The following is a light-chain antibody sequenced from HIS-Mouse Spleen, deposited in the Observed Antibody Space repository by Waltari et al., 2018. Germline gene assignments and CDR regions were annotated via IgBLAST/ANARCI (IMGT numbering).Light chain of an antibody. CDR3: SSYTSSSTLTWV. Sequence: QSALTQPASVSGSPGQSITISCTGTSSDVGGYNSVSWYQQHPGKAPTLMIYDVSNRPSGVSNRFSGSKSGNTASLTISGLQAEDEADYYCSSYTSSSTLTWVFGGGTKLTVL. CDR2: DVS. CDR1: SSDVGGYNS. V-gene: IGLV2-14*03. J-gene: IGLJ3*02.